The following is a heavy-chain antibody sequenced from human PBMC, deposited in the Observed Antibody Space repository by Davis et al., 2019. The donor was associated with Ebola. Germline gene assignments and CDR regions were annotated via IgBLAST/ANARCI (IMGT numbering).Heavy chain of an antibody. CDR1: GYIFTLYA. Sequence: ASVKVSCKTSGYIFTLYAIHWVRQAPGQRLEWMGWINAGNGDTKYSQKFQGRVTITRDTSASTAYMELSSLRSEDTALYYCARAREPGFWSGYYGRRVHPIDYWGQGTLVTVSS. J-gene: IGHJ4*02. D-gene: IGHD3-3*01. V-gene: IGHV1-3*01. CDR3: ARAREPGFWSGYYGRRVHPIDY. CDR2: INAGNGDT.